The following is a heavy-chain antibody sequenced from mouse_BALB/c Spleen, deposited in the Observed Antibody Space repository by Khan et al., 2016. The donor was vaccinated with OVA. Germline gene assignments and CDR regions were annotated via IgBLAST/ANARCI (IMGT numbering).Heavy chain of an antibody. CDR2: ISYSGRT. J-gene: IGHJ3*01. CDR1: GYSITSDYA. CDR3: AMGRTY. V-gene: IGHV3-2*02. D-gene: IGHD4-1*01. Sequence: VQLKESGPGLVKPSQSLSLTCTVTGYSITSDYAWNWIRRFPGNKLEWMGYISYSGRTSYNPSLKSRISVTRDTSKNQFFLQLNSVTTEDTATYCCAMGRTYWGQGTLVTVSA.